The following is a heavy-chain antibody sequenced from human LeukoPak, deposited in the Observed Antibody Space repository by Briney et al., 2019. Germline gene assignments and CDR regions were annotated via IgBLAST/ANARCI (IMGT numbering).Heavy chain of an antibody. D-gene: IGHD3-9*01. Sequence: GGSLRLSCAASGFTFSSYEVNWVRQAPGKGLEWVSVIYSGGSTYYADSVKGRFTISRDNSKNTLYLQMNSLRAEDTAVYYCAREDILTGFDYWGQGTLVTVSS. CDR1: GFTFSSYE. CDR3: AREDILTGFDY. CDR2: IYSGGST. V-gene: IGHV3-53*01. J-gene: IGHJ4*02.